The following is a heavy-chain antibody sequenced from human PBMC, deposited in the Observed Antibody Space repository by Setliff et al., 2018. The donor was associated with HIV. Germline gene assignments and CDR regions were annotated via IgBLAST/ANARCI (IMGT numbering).Heavy chain of an antibody. CDR1: GFTFDDYG. CDR2: INWNGGST. Sequence: PGGSLRLSCAASGFTFDDYGMSWVRQAPGKGLEWVSGINWNGGSTGYADSVRGRFTISRDNTKNSLYLQLNSLRAEDTAVYYCARDAAAPAAIEGAFDIWGQGTMVTVS. CDR3: ARDAAAPAAIEGAFDI. V-gene: IGHV3-20*04. J-gene: IGHJ3*02. D-gene: IGHD2-2*02.